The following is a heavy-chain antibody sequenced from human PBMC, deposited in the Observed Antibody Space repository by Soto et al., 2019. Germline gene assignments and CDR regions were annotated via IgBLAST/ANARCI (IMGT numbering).Heavy chain of an antibody. CDR3: AKSPLSPILSFPLYYFDY. CDR1: GFTFSSYA. D-gene: IGHD3-9*01. V-gene: IGHV3-23*01. Sequence: PGGSLRLSCAASGFTFSSYAMSWVRQAPGKGLEWVSAISGSGGSTYYADSVKGRFTISRDNSKNTLYLQMNSLRAEDTAVYYCAKSPLSPILSFPLYYFDYWGQGTLVTVSS. CDR2: ISGSGGST. J-gene: IGHJ4*02.